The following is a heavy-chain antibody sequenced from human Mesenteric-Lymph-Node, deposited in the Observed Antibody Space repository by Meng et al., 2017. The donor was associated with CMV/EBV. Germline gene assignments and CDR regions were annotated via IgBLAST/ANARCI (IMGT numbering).Heavy chain of an antibody. CDR1: GFTFDDYG. D-gene: IGHD4-23*01. J-gene: IGHJ2*01. CDR2: IDWNGGST. V-gene: IGHV3-20*01. Sequence: GGSLRLSCAASGFTFDDYGMSWVRQAPGKGLEWVSGIDWNGGSTGYADSVKGRFTISRDNAKNSLFLQMNSLRAEDTAVYHCARSDDYGGIKWYFDLWGRGTLVTVSS. CDR3: ARSDDYGGIKWYFDL.